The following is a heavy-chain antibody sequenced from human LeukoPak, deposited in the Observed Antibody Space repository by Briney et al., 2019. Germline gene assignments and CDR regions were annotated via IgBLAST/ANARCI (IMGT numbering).Heavy chain of an antibody. CDR1: GDSVSSNSVT. Sequence: SQTLSLTCAISGDSVSSNSVTWNWIRQSPSRGLEWLGRTYYRSTWYNDYAISVRGRITVNPDTSKNQFSLHLNSVTPEDTAVYYCAGRLTQYDCFDPWGQGILVTVSS. CDR3: AGRLTQYDCFDP. CDR2: TYYRSTWYN. V-gene: IGHV6-1*01. J-gene: IGHJ5*02. D-gene: IGHD2-2*01.